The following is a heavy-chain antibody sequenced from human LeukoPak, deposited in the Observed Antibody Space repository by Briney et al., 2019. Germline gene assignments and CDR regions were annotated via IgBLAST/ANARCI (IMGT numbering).Heavy chain of an antibody. Sequence: ASVKVSCTASGGTFTTSPVSWVRQAPGQGLEWMGRIIPIFGESNHAHKFQGRLTITADKSTTTVFMELSSLRFEDTAVYYCARTDRPFSNGCDYWGKGTLVTVS. V-gene: IGHV1-69*02. D-gene: IGHD6-19*01. CDR2: IIPIFGES. CDR1: GGTFTTSP. CDR3: ARTDRPFSNGCDY. J-gene: IGHJ4*01.